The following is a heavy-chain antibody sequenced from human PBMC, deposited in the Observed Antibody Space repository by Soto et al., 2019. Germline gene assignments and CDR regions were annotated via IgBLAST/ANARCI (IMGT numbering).Heavy chain of an antibody. Sequence: EVQLLESGGGLVQPGGSQRLSCAASGFTFSNYAMSWVRQAPGKGLKWVSSISGSGDRTFSADSLKGRFAISRDNSRNMLFLQISSLRADDTAVYYCAKGRRDDVLTGFYLTYFDYWGQGTQVTVPS. V-gene: IGHV3-23*01. CDR2: ISGSGDRT. CDR1: GFTFSNYA. D-gene: IGHD3-9*01. CDR3: AKGRRDDVLTGFYLTYFDY. J-gene: IGHJ4*02.